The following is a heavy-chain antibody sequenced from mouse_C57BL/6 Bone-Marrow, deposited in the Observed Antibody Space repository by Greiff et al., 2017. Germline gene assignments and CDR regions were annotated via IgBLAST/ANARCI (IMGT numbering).Heavy chain of an antibody. CDR3: ARGGGSSYRDAPDD. CDR1: GYTFTSYW. D-gene: IGHD1-1*01. V-gene: IGHV1-55*01. Sequence: QVHVQQPGAELVKPGASVKMSCKASGYTFTSYWITWVKQRPGQGLEWIGDIYPGSGSTNYNEKFKSKATLTVDTSSSTAYMQLNRLTSEDSAVYYCARGGGSSYRDAPDDWGQGTSVTVSS. CDR2: IYPGSGST. J-gene: IGHJ4*01.